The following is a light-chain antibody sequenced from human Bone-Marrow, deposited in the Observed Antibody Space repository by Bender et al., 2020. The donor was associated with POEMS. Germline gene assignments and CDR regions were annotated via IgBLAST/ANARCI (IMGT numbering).Light chain of an antibody. Sequence: QSALTQPASVSGSPGQSITISCTGTSSDVGSYNYVSWYQQHPGKAPKLMIYEVSNRPSGVSNRFSGSKSGNTASLTISGLQAEDEADYYCGSYAGSINVVFGGGTKLTVL. V-gene: IGLV2-14*01. CDR2: EVS. CDR3: GSYAGSINVV. CDR1: SSDVGSYNY. J-gene: IGLJ2*01.